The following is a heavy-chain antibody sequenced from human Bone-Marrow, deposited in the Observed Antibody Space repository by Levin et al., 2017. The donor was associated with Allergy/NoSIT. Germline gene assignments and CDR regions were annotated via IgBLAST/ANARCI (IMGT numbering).Heavy chain of an antibody. CDR3: ARDLSEWLPSNYHYYGLDG. CDR1: GYIFMDYY. V-gene: IGHV1-2*02. J-gene: IGHJ6*02. D-gene: IGHD3-3*01. Sequence: GASVKVSCKASGYIFMDYYMFWVRQAPGQGLEWMGWINPNSGGTNYAQKFQGRVTLTRDTSISTAYMELSRLRSDDTAVYYCARDLSEWLPSNYHYYGLDGWGQGTTVTVSS. CDR2: INPNSGGT.